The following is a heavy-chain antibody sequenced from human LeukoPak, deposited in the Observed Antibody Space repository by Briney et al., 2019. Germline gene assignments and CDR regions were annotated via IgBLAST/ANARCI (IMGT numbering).Heavy chain of an antibody. CDR1: GFTFSRYN. Sequence: GGSLRLSCAASGFTFSRYNMNWVRQAPGKGLEWASSISSSSSYIYYADSVKGRFTISRDNAKNSLYLQMNSLRAEDTAVYYCARDNWIEAHYFDYWGQGTLVTVSS. J-gene: IGHJ4*02. V-gene: IGHV3-21*01. D-gene: IGHD1-20*01. CDR3: ARDNWIEAHYFDY. CDR2: ISSSSSYI.